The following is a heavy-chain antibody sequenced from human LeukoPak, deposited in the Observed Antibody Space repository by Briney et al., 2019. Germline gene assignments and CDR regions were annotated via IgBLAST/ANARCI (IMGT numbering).Heavy chain of an antibody. V-gene: IGHV3-48*04. CDR1: GFTFSTYS. Sequence: GGSLRLSCAASGFTFSTYSMNWVRQSPGKGLEWVSYISSSSSTIYYADSVKGRFTISRDNAKNSLYLQMNSLRAEDTAVYYCARDPTGCYSDYWGQGTLVDVSS. CDR3: ARDPTGCYSDY. CDR2: ISSSSSTI. J-gene: IGHJ4*02. D-gene: IGHD3-3*01.